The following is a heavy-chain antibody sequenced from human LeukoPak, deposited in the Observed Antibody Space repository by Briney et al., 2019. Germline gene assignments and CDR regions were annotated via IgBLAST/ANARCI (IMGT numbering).Heavy chain of an antibody. D-gene: IGHD1-1*01. J-gene: IGHJ4*02. CDR1: GFTFSSYA. CDR3: ARVGPGGNWNGWMADY. V-gene: IGHV3-30-3*01. Sequence: PGGSLRLSCAASGFTFSSYAMHWVRQAPGKGLEWVAVISYDGSNKYYADSVKGRFTISRDNSKNTLYLQMNSLRAEDTAVYYCARVGPGGNWNGWMADYWGQGTLVTVSS. CDR2: ISYDGSNK.